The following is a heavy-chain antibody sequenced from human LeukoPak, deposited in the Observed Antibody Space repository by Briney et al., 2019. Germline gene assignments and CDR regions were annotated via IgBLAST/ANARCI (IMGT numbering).Heavy chain of an antibody. J-gene: IGHJ3*02. CDR1: GFTFSSYW. V-gene: IGHV3-7*03. CDR3: ARGNGHYDYVWGSYRWIGGAFDI. CDR2: INHNGNVN. D-gene: IGHD3-16*02. Sequence: PGGSLRLSCAASGFTFSSYWMNWARQAPGKGLEWVASINHNGNVNYYVDSVKGRFTISRDNAKNSLYLQMSNLRAEDTAVYHCARGNGHYDYVWGSYRWIGGAFDIWGQGTMVTVSS.